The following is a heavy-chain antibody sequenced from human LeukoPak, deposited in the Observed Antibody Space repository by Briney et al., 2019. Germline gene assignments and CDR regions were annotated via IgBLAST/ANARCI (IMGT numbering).Heavy chain of an antibody. V-gene: IGHV4-28*03. D-gene: IGHD1-26*01. CDR2: IYYSGSA. CDR1: GYSISSSNW. CDR3: ARGYPYFYYYYGMDV. Sequence: SETLSLTCAVSGYSISSSNWWGWFRQPPGKGLEWIGYIYYSGSAYYNTSLNSRITMSVDTSKNQFSLKLSSVTAADTAVYYCARGYPYFYYYYGMDVWGQGTTVTVSS. J-gene: IGHJ6*02.